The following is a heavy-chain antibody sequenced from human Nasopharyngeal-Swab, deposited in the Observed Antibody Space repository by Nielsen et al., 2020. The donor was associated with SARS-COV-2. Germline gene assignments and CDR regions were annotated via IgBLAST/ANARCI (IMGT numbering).Heavy chain of an antibody. CDR1: GFTFSSHW. Sequence: GSLRLSCAASGFTFSSHWMHWVRQAPGKVLVWVSRISEDGSITTYADSVKGRFTISRDNAKNTLFLQMHSLRADDTAIYYCASQLGHPDSWGQGTLVTVSS. CDR2: ISEDGSIT. D-gene: IGHD2-2*01. J-gene: IGHJ4*02. CDR3: ASQLGHPDS. V-gene: IGHV3-74*01.